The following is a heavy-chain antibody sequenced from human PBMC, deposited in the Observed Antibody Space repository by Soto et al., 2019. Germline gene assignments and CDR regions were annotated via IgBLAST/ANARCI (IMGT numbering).Heavy chain of an antibody. CDR1: GASITSNNW. CDR2: IYHSGST. J-gene: IGHJ4*01. Sequence: PSETLSLPCAVSGASITSNNWWIWVRQPPGKGLEWIGEIYHSGSTNYNPSLKSRVTISIDKSKNQFSLKLGSVTAADTAVYYCTQFASGFDSWGHGTLVTVSS. CDR3: TQFASGFDS. V-gene: IGHV4-4*02. D-gene: IGHD2-15*01.